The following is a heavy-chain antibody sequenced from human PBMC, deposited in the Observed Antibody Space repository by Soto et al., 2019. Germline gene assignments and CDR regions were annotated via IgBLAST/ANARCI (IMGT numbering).Heavy chain of an antibody. CDR2: INPNSGGT. J-gene: IGHJ3*02. D-gene: IGHD6-19*01. V-gene: IGHV1-2*04. CDR3: ARPRGSGWRDDAFDI. Sequence: ASVKVSCKASGYTFTGSYMQWVRQAPGQGLEWMGWINPNSGGTNYAQKFQGWVTMTRDTSISTAYMELSRLSSDDTAVYYCARPRGSGWRDDAFDIWGQGTMVTVSS. CDR1: GYTFTGSY.